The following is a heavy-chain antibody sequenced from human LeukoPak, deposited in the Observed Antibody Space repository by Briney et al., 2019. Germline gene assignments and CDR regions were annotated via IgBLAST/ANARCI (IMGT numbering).Heavy chain of an antibody. CDR1: GFTFSSYE. D-gene: IGHD2-15*01. CDR3: ARETCSGGSCYYKNNWFDP. V-gene: IGHV3-48*03. CDR2: ISSSGSTI. J-gene: IGHJ5*02. Sequence: GGSLRLSCAASGFTFSSYEMNWVRQAPGKGLEWVSYISSSGSTIYYADSVKGRFTISRDNAKNSLYLQMNSLRAEDTAVYYGARETCSGGSCYYKNNWFDPWGQGTLVTVSS.